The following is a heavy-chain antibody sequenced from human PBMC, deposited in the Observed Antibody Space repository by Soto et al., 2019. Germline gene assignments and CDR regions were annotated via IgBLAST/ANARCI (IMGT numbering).Heavy chain of an antibody. CDR1: GYTFTSYA. CDR2: INAGNGNT. D-gene: IGHD2-21*02. CDR3: ARSIVVVTALDY. J-gene: IGHJ4*02. V-gene: IGHV1-3*05. Sequence: QVQLVQSGAEEKKPGASVKVSCKASGYTFTSYAMHWVRQAPGQRLEWMGWINAGNGNTKYSQKFQGXVAIPRXXSASTAYMELSSLRSEDTAVYYCARSIVVVTALDYWGQGTLVTVSS.